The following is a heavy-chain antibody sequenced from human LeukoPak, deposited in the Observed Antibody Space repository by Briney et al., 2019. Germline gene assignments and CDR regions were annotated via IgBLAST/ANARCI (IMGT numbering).Heavy chain of an antibody. CDR3: ARSVWGYQFEY. CDR1: GFNVSSEY. Sequence: GGTLRLSCAASGFNVSSEYMNWVRQAPRKGLEWISIIYDNGRTYYADSVKGRFTISRDNSKNTLYLQMNSLKAEDSAVYYCARSVWGYQFEYWGQGNLVTVSS. D-gene: IGHD3-16*01. J-gene: IGHJ4*02. CDR2: IYDNGRT. V-gene: IGHV3-66*02.